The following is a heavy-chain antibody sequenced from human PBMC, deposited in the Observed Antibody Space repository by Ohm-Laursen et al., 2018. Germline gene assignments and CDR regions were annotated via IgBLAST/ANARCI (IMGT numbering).Heavy chain of an antibody. Sequence: SLRLSCAASGFTVSSNYMSWVRQAPGKGLEWVASLKQDGSEIYYVDSVKGRFTISRDNAKDSLYLQINSLRVEDTAVYYCGRGPRGINGGKSDRWGQGTLVTVSS. CDR3: GRGPRGINGGKSDR. CDR2: LKQDGSEI. D-gene: IGHD7-27*01. J-gene: IGHJ5*02. V-gene: IGHV3-7*01. CDR1: GFTVSSNY.